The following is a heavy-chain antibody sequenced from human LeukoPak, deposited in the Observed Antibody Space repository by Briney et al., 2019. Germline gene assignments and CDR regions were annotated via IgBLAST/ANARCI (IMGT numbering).Heavy chain of an antibody. CDR2: ISSDGSTD. CDR1: GFIFRNYA. D-gene: IGHD6-13*01. CDR3: ARRLLGSTAAFDH. V-gene: IGHV3-30*04. Sequence: PGGSLRLSCVGSGFIFRNYAMYWIRQAPGKGLEWVAVISSDGSTDYYADSVKGRVTVSRDNSKNTVYLQMNSLRDDNTAVYHCARRLLGSTAAFDHWGQGTQVTVSS. J-gene: IGHJ4*02.